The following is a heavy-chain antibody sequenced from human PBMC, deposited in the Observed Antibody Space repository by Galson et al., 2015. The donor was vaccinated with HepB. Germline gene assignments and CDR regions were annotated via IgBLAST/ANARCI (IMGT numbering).Heavy chain of an antibody. J-gene: IGHJ4*02. CDR2: ISYDGSNK. Sequence: SLRLSCAASGFTFSSYAMHWVRQAPGKGLEWVAVISYDGSNKYYADSVKGRFTISRDNSKNTLYLQMNSLRAEDTAVYYCARDYGTQTTVTTLYWGQGTLVTVSS. V-gene: IGHV3-30-3*01. CDR3: ARDYGTQTTVTTLY. D-gene: IGHD4-17*01. CDR1: GFTFSSYA.